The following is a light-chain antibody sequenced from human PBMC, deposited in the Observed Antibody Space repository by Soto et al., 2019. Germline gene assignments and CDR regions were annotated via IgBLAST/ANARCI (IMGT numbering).Light chain of an antibody. J-gene: IGKJ5*01. CDR1: QSVSSNY. CDR3: QQRSDWPIT. Sequence: EIVLTQSPGTLSLSPGERATLSCRASQSVSSNYLAWYQHKPGQAPRLLIYGASSRATGIPDRFTGSGSGTGFTLTISSLEPEDFAVYYCQQRSDWPITFGQGTRLEIK. CDR2: GAS. V-gene: IGKV3D-20*02.